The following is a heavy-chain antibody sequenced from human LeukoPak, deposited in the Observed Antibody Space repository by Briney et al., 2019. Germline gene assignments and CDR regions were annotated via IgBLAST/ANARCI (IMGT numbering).Heavy chain of an antibody. Sequence: RTSETLSLTCAVYGGFFSGYYWSWIRQPPGKGLEWIGEINHSGSTNYNPSLKSRVAISVDTSTNPFSLKLCSVTAADTAVYYCARDRVLLWFGALSGPNWFDPWGQGTLVTVSS. J-gene: IGHJ5*02. CDR3: ARDRVLLWFGALSGPNWFDP. D-gene: IGHD3-10*01. CDR2: INHSGST. CDR1: GGFFSGYY. V-gene: IGHV4-34*01.